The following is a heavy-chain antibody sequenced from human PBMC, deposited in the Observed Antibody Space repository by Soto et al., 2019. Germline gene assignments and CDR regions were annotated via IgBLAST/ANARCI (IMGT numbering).Heavy chain of an antibody. J-gene: IGHJ6*02. CDR1: GYSFTSYC. V-gene: IGHV5-51*01. CDR3: ARQMTEEYYSPGMDV. Sequence: VESLKISCKGSGYSFTSYCIGWGRQMPGKGLEWMGIIYPGDSDTRYSPSFQGQVTISADKSISTAYLQWSSLKASDTAMYSCARQMTEEYYSPGMDVWGQGTTVTVS. CDR2: IYPGDSDT.